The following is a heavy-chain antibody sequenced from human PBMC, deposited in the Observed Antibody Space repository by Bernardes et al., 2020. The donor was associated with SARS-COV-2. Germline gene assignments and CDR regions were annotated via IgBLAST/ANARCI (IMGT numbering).Heavy chain of an antibody. D-gene: IGHD2-2*01. CDR3: AHSDCSSTSCLYYYYYMDV. V-gene: IGHV2-5*01. Sequence: SGPTLVKPTQTLTLTCTFSGFSLSTSGVGVGWIRQPPGKALEWLALIYWNDDKRYSPSLKSRLTITKDTSKNQVVLTMTNMDPVDTATYYCAHSDCSSTSCLYYYYYMDVWGKGTTVTGS. CDR1: GFSLSTSGVG. J-gene: IGHJ6*03. CDR2: IYWNDDK.